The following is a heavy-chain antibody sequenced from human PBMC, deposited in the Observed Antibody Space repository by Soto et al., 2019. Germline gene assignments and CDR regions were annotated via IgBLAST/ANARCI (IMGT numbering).Heavy chain of an antibody. CDR1: GGCLRRRSFY. CDR3: ARHEGGGVVDP. J-gene: IGHJ5*02. D-gene: IGHD2-8*02. V-gene: IGHV4-39*01. Sequence: XGSLVLTFTVSGGCLRRRSFYWGGNGQPPGKGLEWIGSIYYSGSTYYNPSLKSRVTISVDTSKNQFSLKLSTVTAADTAVYYCARHEGGGVVDPWGQGTLVTVSS. CDR2: IYYSGST.